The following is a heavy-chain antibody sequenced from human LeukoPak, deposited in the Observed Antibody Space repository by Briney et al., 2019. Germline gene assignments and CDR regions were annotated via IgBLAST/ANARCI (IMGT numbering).Heavy chain of an antibody. Sequence: ASVKVSCKASGYTFTSYDINWVRQATGQGLEWMGWMNPNSGNTGYAQKFQGRVTMTRNTSISTAYMELSSLRSEDTAVYYCARQRACSGGSCYGKRRDWFDPWGQGTLVTVSS. CDR2: MNPNSGNT. CDR3: ARQRACSGGSCYGKRRDWFDP. J-gene: IGHJ5*02. D-gene: IGHD2-15*01. V-gene: IGHV1-8*01. CDR1: GYTFTSYD.